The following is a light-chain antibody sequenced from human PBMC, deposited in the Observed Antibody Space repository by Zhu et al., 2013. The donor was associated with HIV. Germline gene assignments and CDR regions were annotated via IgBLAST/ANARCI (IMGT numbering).Light chain of an antibody. CDR2: DAS. V-gene: IGKV1-33*01. CDR3: QQYDKLPRT. CDR1: QDIDKY. J-gene: IGKJ4*01. Sequence: DIQMTQSPSSLSASVGDRVTITCQASQDIDKYLNWYQHKPGKAPKLLIYDASNLETGVPSRFSGSGSGTVFTFTISSLQPEDAATYYCQQYDKLPRTFGGGTKMEIK.